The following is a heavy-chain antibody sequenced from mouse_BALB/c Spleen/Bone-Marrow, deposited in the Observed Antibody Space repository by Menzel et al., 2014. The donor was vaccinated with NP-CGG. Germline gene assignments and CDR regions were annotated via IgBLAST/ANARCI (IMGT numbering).Heavy chain of an antibody. Sequence: VQLQQSGAELMKPGASVKISCKATGYTFSSYWIEWVKQGPGHGLEWIGEILPGSGSTNYNEKFKGKATFTADTSSNTAYMQLSSLTSEDSAVYYCARRGYDGAYWGQGTLVTVSA. D-gene: IGHD2-14*01. CDR3: ARRGYDGAY. CDR2: ILPGSGST. J-gene: IGHJ3*01. CDR1: GYTFSSYW. V-gene: IGHV1-9*01.